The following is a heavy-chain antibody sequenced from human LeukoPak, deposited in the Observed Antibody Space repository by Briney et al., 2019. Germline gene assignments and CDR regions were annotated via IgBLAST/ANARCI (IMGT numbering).Heavy chain of an antibody. CDR1: GFTFSSYS. V-gene: IGHV3-48*04. D-gene: IGHD2-2*01. J-gene: IGHJ4*02. CDR3: ARWYCSSTSCLPDN. Sequence: PGGSLRLSCAASGFTFSSYSINWVRQAPGKGLEWVSYISSSSSTMYYADSVKGRFTISRDNAKNSLYLQMNSLRAEDTAVYYCARWYCSSTSCLPDNWGQGTLVTVSS. CDR2: ISSSSSTM.